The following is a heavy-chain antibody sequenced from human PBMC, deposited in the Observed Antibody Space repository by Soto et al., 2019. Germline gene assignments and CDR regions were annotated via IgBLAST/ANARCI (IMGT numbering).Heavy chain of an antibody. CDR1: VYTFTSYY. CDR3: ATIMAGYDTYDY. CDR2: INPNSGGT. J-gene: IGHJ4*02. Sequence: SVKVSCKSSVYTFTSYYMHLVRQAPGQGLEWMGWINPNSGGTNYAQKFQGRVTMTRDTSISTAYMELSRLRSDDTAVYYCATIMAGYDTYDYWGQGTLVTVSS. V-gene: IGHV1-2*02. D-gene: IGHD5-12*01.